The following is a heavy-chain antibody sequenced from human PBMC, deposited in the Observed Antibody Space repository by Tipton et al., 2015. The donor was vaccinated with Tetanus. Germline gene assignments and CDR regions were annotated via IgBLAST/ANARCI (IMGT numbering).Heavy chain of an antibody. V-gene: IGHV4-39*07. D-gene: IGHD3-22*01. CDR3: ARGAYSYDSSGYYYLLDP. J-gene: IGHJ5*02. CDR2: IYYIGST. Sequence: GLVKPSETLSLTCNVSGDSISNKNYYWGWVRQPPGKGLEWIGTIYYIGSTYYNPSLKSRLTISVDTSKNQVSLKLSSVTAADTAVYYCARGAYSYDSSGYYYLLDPWGQGTLVTVSS. CDR1: GDSISNKNYY.